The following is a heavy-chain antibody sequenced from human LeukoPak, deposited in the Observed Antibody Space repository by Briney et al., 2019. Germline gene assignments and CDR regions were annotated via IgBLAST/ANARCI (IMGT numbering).Heavy chain of an antibody. CDR2: ISYDGSNK. Sequence: PGGSLRLSCAASGFTFSNYWMSWVRQAPGKGLEWVAVISYDGSNKYYADSVKGRFTISRDNSKNTLYLQMNSLRAEDTAVYYSAREHYYDSSGYYPVFDYWGQGTLVTVSP. V-gene: IGHV3-30-3*01. CDR3: AREHYYDSSGYYPVFDY. J-gene: IGHJ4*02. CDR1: GFTFSNYW. D-gene: IGHD3-22*01.